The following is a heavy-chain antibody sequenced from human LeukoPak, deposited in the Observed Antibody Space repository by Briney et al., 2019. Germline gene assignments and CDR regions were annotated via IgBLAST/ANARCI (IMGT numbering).Heavy chain of an antibody. D-gene: IGHD4-17*01. CDR1: GFTVSSNS. V-gene: IGHV3-53*01. J-gene: IGHJ5*02. CDR3: ARDLRDYGDYLSWFDP. CDR2: IYSDNT. Sequence: PGGSLRLSCTVSGFTVSSNSMSWVRQAPGKGLEWVSFIYSDNTHYSDSVKGRFTISRDNSKNTLCLQMNSLRAEDTAVYYCARDLRDYGDYLSWFDPWGQGTLVTVSS.